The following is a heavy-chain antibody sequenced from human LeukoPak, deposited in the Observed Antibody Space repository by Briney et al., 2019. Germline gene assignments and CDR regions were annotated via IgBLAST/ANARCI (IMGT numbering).Heavy chain of an antibody. V-gene: IGHV3-30*18. CDR1: XXTFSSYG. D-gene: IGHD6-19*01. J-gene: IGHJ1*01. CDR3: AKEQYSSGWNGEYFQH. CDR2: ISYDGSNK. Sequence: QSGGSLRXXXXXXXXTFSSYGMHWVXQAPGKGLEWVAVISYDGSNKYYADSVKGRFTISRDNSKNTLYLQMNSLRAEDTAVYYCAKEQYSSGWNGEYFQHWGQGTLVTVSS.